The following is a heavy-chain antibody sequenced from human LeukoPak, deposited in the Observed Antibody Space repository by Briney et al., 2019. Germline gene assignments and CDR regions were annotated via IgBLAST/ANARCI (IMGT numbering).Heavy chain of an antibody. CDR2: MNIDGSEK. V-gene: IGHV3-7*01. CDR3: ARDPVEWELLPDY. Sequence: RPGGSLRLSCAASGFTFTTYSMHWVRQAPGKRLEWVANMNIDGSEKYYADSVKGRFSISRDNARNSVYLQMASLRVEDTAVYYCARDPVEWELLPDYWGQGTLVTVSS. D-gene: IGHD1-26*01. CDR1: GFTFTTYS. J-gene: IGHJ4*02.